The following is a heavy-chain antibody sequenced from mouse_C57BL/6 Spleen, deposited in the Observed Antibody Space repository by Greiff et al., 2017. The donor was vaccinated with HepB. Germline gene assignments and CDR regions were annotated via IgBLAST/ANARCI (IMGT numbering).Heavy chain of an antibody. CDR1: GYTFTSYW. J-gene: IGHJ1*03. V-gene: IGHV1-69*01. D-gene: IGHD4-1*01. Sequence: QVQLQQPGAELVMPGASVKLSCKASGYTFTSYWMHWVKQRPGQGLEWIGEIDPSDSYTNYNQKFKGKSTLTVDKSSSTAYMQLSSLTSEDSAVYYCARRQLTGTSPSFYWYFDVWGTGTTVTVSS. CDR3: ARRQLTGTSPSFYWYFDV. CDR2: IDPSDSYT.